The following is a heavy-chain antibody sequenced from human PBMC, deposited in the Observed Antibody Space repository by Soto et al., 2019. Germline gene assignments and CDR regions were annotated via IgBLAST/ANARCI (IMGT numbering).Heavy chain of an antibody. CDR1: GDSVSSISAA. V-gene: IGHV6-1*01. CDR2: TYYRSKWYN. Sequence: QTFSLTCAFSGDSVSSISAAWNCIRQSPSRGLEWLGRTYYRSKWYNDYAVSVKSRITINPDTSKNQFSLQLNSVTPEDTAVYYCARERYYDFWSGYIDVPYGMDVWGQGTTFIVSS. CDR3: ARERYYDFWSGYIDVPYGMDV. D-gene: IGHD3-3*01. J-gene: IGHJ6*02.